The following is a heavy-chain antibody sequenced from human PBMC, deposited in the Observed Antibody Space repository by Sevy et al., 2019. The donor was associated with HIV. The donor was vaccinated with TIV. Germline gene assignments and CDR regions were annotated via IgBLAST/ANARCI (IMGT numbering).Heavy chain of an antibody. CDR1: GFIFSNYW. V-gene: IGHV3-7*04. Sequence: GGSLRLSCTASGFIFSNYWMSWVRQAPGKGLEWVANIKQDGSEKYYVDSVKGRFTISRDNTKNSLYLQMNSLRAEDTAVYYCARAGGDTVVVSTAIGILIMDVWGQGTPVTVSS. CDR2: IKQDGSEK. CDR3: ARAGGDTVVVSTAIGILIMDV. J-gene: IGHJ6*02. D-gene: IGHD2-2*02.